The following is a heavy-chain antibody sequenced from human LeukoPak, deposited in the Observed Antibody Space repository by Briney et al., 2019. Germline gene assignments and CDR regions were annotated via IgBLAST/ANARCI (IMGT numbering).Heavy chain of an antibody. D-gene: IGHD3-10*01. J-gene: IGHJ4*02. Sequence: PGGSLRLSCAASGFTFSNSALSWVRQAPGKGLEWVAYISGGGIGTYYADAVKGRFTISRDNSKNMMSVEMNSLRDDDTAVYFCAKGSGSGTHLPSARFDYWGQGTTVTVSS. CDR3: AKGSGSGTHLPSARFDY. CDR2: ISGGGIGT. CDR1: GFTFSNSA. V-gene: IGHV3-23*01.